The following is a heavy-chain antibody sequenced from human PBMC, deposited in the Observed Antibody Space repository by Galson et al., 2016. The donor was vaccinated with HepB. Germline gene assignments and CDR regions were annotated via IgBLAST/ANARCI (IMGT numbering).Heavy chain of an antibody. CDR2: TFYRSTWEN. D-gene: IGHD3-10*01. V-gene: IGHV6-1*01. Sequence: CAISGDSVYNNGAAWVWIRQSPSRGLEWLGRTFYRSTWENHYAGSVKNRIAISPDTSRNQFSLHLNSVTPEDTAVYYCARAIMLGRGMDVWGQGTTVTVSS. CDR3: ARAIMLGRGMDV. J-gene: IGHJ6*02. CDR1: GDSVYNNGAA.